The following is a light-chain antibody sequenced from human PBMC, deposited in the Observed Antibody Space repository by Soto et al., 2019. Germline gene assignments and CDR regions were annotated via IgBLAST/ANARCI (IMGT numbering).Light chain of an antibody. CDR1: QAISIW. V-gene: IGKV1D-12*01. J-gene: IGKJ5*01. CDR3: QQANSFPIT. CDR2: AAS. Sequence: IRVTQSRSSVSEWLGDRVTITFGASQAISIWLAWYQQKPGQAPKLLIFAASSLQSGVPSRFSGNGSGTDFTLTISSLQPEDFATYYCQQANSFPITSGQRIRLVI.